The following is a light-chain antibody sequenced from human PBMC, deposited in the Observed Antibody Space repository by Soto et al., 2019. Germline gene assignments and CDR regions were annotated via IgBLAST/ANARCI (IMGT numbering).Light chain of an antibody. V-gene: IGKV3D-15*01. CDR2: GAS. CDR1: QSVSSN. Sequence: ETVLTQSLGTLYFSPGERATLSCRASQSVSSNLAWYQQKPGQAPRLLMYGASSRATGIPARFSGSGSGTEFTLTISSLQSEDFAVYFCQQFNDWPRTFGQGTKVDI. CDR3: QQFNDWPRT. J-gene: IGKJ1*01.